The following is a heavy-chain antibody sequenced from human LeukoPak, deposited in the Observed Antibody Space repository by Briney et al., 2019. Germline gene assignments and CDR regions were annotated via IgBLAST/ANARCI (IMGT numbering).Heavy chain of an antibody. CDR2: IYTSGST. CDR3: ARSVIGIPYYYYMDV. J-gene: IGHJ6*03. D-gene: IGHD3-16*02. Sequence: SQTLSLTCTVSGGSISSGSYYWSWIRQPAGKGLEWIGRIYTSGSTNYNPSLKSRVTISVDTSKNQFSLKLSSVTAADTAVYYCARSVIGIPYYYYMDVWGKGTTVTVSS. CDR1: GGSISSGSYY. V-gene: IGHV4-61*02.